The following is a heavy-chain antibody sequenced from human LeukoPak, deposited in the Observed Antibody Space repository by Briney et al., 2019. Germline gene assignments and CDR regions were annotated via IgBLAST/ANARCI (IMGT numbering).Heavy chain of an antibody. CDR1: GYTFTAYY. D-gene: IGHD3-16*02. CDR2: INPDRGGT. J-gene: IGHJ3*02. Sequence: GASVKVSRTASGYTFTAYYMHWVRQAPGQGLEWMGQINPDRGGTNYAQKFQGRVTMTRDKSISTAYMELTSLRSDDTAVYYCARGPYDYVWGNYRYTGDAFDIWGHGTVVTVSS. CDR3: ARGPYDYVWGNYRYTGDAFDI. V-gene: IGHV1-2*06.